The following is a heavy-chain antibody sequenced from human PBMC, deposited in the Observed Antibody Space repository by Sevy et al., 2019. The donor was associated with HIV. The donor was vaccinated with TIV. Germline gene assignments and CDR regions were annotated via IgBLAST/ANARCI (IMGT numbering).Heavy chain of an antibody. J-gene: IGHJ4*02. CDR1: GYTFTGYY. D-gene: IGHD3-22*01. CDR2: INPNSGGA. V-gene: IGHV1-2*02. CDR3: AKNYYDSGGYFSDTAAIPDY. Sequence: ASVKVSCRASGYTFTGYYMHWVRQAPGQGLEWMGWINPNSGGANYAQKLKGRVTMTRDTSISTAYMELSRLRSDDTAMYYCAKNYYDSGGYFSDTAAIPDYWGQGTLVTVSS.